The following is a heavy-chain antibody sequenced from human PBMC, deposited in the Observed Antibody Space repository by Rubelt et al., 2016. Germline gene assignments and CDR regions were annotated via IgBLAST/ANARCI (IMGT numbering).Heavy chain of an antibody. D-gene: IGHD3-10*01. Sequence: QVQLVQSGAEVKKPGASVEVSCKAAGYTFTSSGISWVRQAPGQGLEWMGCISAYNGNTNYAQKLQGRVTMTTDTSTSTAYMELRSLRSDDTAVYYCARVRFGGSWFDPWGQGTLVTVSS. V-gene: IGHV1-18*01. CDR2: ISAYNGNT. CDR1: GYTFTSSG. J-gene: IGHJ5*02. CDR3: ARVRFGGSWFDP.